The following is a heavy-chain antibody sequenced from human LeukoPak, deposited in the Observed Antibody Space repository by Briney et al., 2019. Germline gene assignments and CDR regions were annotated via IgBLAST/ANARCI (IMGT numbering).Heavy chain of an antibody. Sequence: ASVKVSCKASGGTFTSYAISWVRQAPGQGLEWMGGVIPIFGTANYAQKFQGRVTITADESTSTAYMELSSLRSEDTAVYYCARASYGDYVASFDYWGQGTLVTVSS. CDR2: VIPIFGTA. CDR3: ARASYGDYVASFDY. D-gene: IGHD4-17*01. CDR1: GGTFTSYA. V-gene: IGHV1-69*13. J-gene: IGHJ4*02.